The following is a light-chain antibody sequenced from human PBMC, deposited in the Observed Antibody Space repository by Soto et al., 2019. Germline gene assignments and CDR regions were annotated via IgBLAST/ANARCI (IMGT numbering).Light chain of an antibody. CDR2: DVT. V-gene: IGLV2-14*03. J-gene: IGLJ1*01. Sequence: QLVLTQPASVSGSPGQSITISCTGTSSDVGGYNSVSWYQHHPGKAPKLILYDVTDRPSGVSYRFSGSKSGNTASLTISGLQAADEADYYCSSYTSSSTNVFGTGTKLTVL. CDR1: SSDVGGYNS. CDR3: SSYTSSSTNV.